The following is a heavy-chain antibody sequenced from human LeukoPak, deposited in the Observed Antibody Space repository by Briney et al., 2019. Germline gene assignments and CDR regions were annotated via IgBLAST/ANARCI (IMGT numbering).Heavy chain of an antibody. D-gene: IGHD3-9*01. J-gene: IGHJ6*02. CDR2: MNPNSGNT. Sequence: GASVKVSCKASGYTLTSYDINWVRQATGQGLEWMGWMNPNSGNTGYAQKFQGRVTMTRNTSISTAYMELSSLRSEDTAVYYCATEKLRYFDWLTTRGSYYYYYGMDVWGQGTTATVSS. CDR3: ATEKLRYFDWLTTRGSYYYYYGMDV. V-gene: IGHV1-8*01. CDR1: GYTLTSYD.